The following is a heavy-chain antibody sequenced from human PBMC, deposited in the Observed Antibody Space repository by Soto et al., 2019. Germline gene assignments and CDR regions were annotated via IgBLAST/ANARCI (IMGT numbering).Heavy chain of an antibody. CDR2: INHSGST. D-gene: IGHD2-8*02. Sequence: QVQLQQWGAGLLKPSETLSLTCAVYGGSFSGYYWTWIRQPPGTGLEWIGEINHSGSTNYNPSLKIRVNISVDTSKSQFSLKLTSVTAADTAVYYCAREKITGLFDYWGQGTLVTVSS. V-gene: IGHV4-34*01. CDR1: GGSFSGYY. J-gene: IGHJ4*02. CDR3: AREKITGLFDY.